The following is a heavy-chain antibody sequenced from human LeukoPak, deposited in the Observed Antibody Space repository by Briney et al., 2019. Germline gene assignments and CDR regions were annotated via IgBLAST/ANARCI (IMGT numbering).Heavy chain of an antibody. CDR1: GFTFSSYW. CDR3: ARSNSNGNQVFDY. CDR2: VRNKANGQTT. V-gene: IGHV3-72*01. D-gene: IGHD4-11*01. Sequence: PGGSLRLSCAASGFTFSSYWMSWVRQAPGKGLEWVGRVRNKANGQTTEYAASVKGRFTISRDDSKNPAYLQTNSLKTEDTAVYYCARSNSNGNQVFDYWGQGTTATVSS. J-gene: IGHJ4*02.